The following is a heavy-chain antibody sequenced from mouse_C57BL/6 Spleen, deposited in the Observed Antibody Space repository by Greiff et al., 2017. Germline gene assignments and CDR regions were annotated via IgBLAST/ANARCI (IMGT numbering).Heavy chain of an antibody. CDR2: ISSGSSTI. Sequence: DVKLVESGGGLVKPGGSLKLSCAASGFTFSDYGMHWVRQAPEKGLEWVAYISSGSSTIYYADTVKGRFTISRDNAKNTLFLQMTSLRSEDTAMYYCAREGSIYAMDYWGQGTSVTVSS. J-gene: IGHJ4*01. CDR1: GFTFSDYG. CDR3: AREGSIYAMDY. D-gene: IGHD1-1*01. V-gene: IGHV5-17*01.